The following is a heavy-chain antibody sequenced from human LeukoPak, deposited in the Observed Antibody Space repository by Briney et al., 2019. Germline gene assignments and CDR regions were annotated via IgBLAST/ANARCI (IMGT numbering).Heavy chain of an antibody. V-gene: IGHV1-69*02. J-gene: IGHJ4*02. CDR3: ARSPSGSYYNFDY. CDR2: IIPILGIA. D-gene: IGHD1-26*01. CDR1: GGTFSSYT. Sequence: AVKVSCKASGGTFSSYTISWVRQAPGQGLEWMGRIIPILGIANYAQKFQGRGTITADKSTSTAYMELSSLRSEDTAVYYCARSPSGSYYNFDYWGQGTLVTVSS.